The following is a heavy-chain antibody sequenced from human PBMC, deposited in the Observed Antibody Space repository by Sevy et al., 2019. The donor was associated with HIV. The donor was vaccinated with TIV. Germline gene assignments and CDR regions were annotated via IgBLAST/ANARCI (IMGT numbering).Heavy chain of an antibody. Sequence: GGSLRLSCAASGFTLNNYAMNWVRQAPGKGLEWVSGVSGGGVSTYYADSVKGRFTISSDNSKNTLYLQMNSLRAEDTAVYYCAKDSYFDNTLFDYWGQGTLVTVSS. V-gene: IGHV3-23*01. CDR3: AKDSYFDNTLFDY. J-gene: IGHJ4*02. D-gene: IGHD3-22*01. CDR1: GFTLNNYA. CDR2: VSGGGVST.